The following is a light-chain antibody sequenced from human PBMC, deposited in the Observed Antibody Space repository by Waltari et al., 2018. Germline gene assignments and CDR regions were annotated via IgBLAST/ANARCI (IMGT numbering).Light chain of an antibody. V-gene: IGKV3-15*01. CDR1: QSVTTN. J-gene: IGKJ1*01. Sequence: EIVMTQSPTTLSVSPGERVTLSCRASQSVTTNLAWYQQKPGQAPRILIFGASTRATGIPARFTGIGSETEFTLTISSLQSEDSAVYFCQQYDAWPPWTFGQGTKVEIK. CDR2: GAS. CDR3: QQYDAWPPWT.